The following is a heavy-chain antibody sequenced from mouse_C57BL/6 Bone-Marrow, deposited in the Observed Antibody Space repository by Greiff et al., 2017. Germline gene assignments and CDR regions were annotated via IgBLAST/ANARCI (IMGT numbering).Heavy chain of an antibody. CDR3: ARDRVTTPQAWFAY. V-gene: IGHV5-4*01. Sequence: EVKLVESGGGLVKPGGSLKLSCAASGFTFSRYAMSWVRQTPEKRLEWVATISDGGSYTYYPDNVKGRFTISRDNAKNNLYLQMSHLKSEDTAMYYCARDRVTTPQAWFAYWGQGTLVTVSA. J-gene: IGHJ3*01. CDR1: GFTFSRYA. D-gene: IGHD2-5*01. CDR2: ISDGGSYT.